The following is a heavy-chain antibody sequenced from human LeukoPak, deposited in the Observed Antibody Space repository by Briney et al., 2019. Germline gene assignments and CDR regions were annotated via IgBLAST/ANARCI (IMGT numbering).Heavy chain of an antibody. CDR1: GGTFSSYA. D-gene: IGHD7-27*01. J-gene: IGHJ4*02. V-gene: IGHV1-69*10. CDR2: IIPIFGIA. Sequence: ASVKVSCKASGGTFSSYAISWVRQAPGQGLEWMGGIIPIFGIANYAQKFQGRVTITADKSTSTAYMELSSLRSEDTAVYYCARALRGTWQTGEMGFDYWGQGTLVTVSS. CDR3: ARALRGTWQTGEMGFDY.